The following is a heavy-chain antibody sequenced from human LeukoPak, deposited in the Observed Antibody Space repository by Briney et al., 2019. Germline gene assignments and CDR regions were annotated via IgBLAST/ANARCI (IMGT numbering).Heavy chain of an antibody. J-gene: IGHJ5*02. V-gene: IGHV3-48*03. CDR3: ARDFHYYDSSGYYEKWFDP. Sequence: GGSLRLSCAASGFTFSSYDMNWVRQAPGKGLEWLSYISSSSSTIYYADSVKGRFTISRDNAENSLYLQMNSLRAGDTAVYYCARDFHYYDSSGYYEKWFDPWGQGTLVTVSS. CDR2: ISSSSSTI. D-gene: IGHD3-22*01. CDR1: GFTFSSYD.